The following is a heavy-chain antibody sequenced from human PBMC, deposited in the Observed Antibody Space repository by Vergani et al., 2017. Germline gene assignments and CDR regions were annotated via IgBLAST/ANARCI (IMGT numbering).Heavy chain of an antibody. CDR1: GGSISSGGYY. V-gene: IGHV4-31*03. D-gene: IGHD3-22*01. Sequence: QVQLQESGPGLVKPSQTLSLTCTVSGGSISSGGYYWSWIRQPPGKGLEWNGYIYYSGSTYYNPSLKSRVTISVDTSTNQLSLKLSSLTAADTAVYYCAIELQYRDYYDSSGYYSFFDYWGQGTLVTVSS. J-gene: IGHJ4*02. CDR3: AIELQYRDYYDSSGYYSFFDY. CDR2: IYYSGST.